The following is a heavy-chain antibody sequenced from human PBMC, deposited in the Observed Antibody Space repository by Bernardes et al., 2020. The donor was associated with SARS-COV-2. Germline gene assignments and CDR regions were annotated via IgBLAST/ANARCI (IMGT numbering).Heavy chain of an antibody. J-gene: IGHJ6*02. CDR2: ISSSSRHI. Sequence: GGSLRLSCAASGFTFSSYSMNWFRQAPGKGLEWVSSISSSSRHIYYADSVRGRFTISKDNAKKSLYLQMNSLRAEDTAVYYCAREETGYKAGMDVWGQGNRVSV. D-gene: IGHD1-20*01. CDR3: AREETGYKAGMDV. CDR1: GFTFSSYS. V-gene: IGHV3-21*04.